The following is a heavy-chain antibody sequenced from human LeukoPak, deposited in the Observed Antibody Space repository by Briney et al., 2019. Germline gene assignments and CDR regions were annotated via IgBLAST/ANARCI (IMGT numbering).Heavy chain of an antibody. Sequence: GGSLRLSCTVSGFTVSSNSMSWVRQAPGKGLEWVSFIYSDNTHCSDSVKGRFTISRDNSKNTLYLQMNSLRAEDTAVYYCAKSGTRSSWSPRVKTYLDYWGQGTLVTVSS. J-gene: IGHJ4*02. CDR3: AKSGTRSSWSPRVKTYLDY. D-gene: IGHD6-13*01. CDR1: GFTVSSNS. CDR2: IYSDNT. V-gene: IGHV3-66*03.